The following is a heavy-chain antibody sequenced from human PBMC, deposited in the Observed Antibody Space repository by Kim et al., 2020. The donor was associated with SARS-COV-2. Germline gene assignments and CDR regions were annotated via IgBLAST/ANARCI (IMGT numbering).Heavy chain of an antibody. CDR3: RHLIHGYGDYVDYYYGMDV. Sequence: GGSLRLSCAASGFTFSGSAMHWVRQASGKGLEWVGRIRSKANSYATAYAASVKGRFTISRDDSKNTAYLQMNSLKTEDTALYYCRHLIHGYGDYVDYYYGMDVWGQGTTVTVSS. J-gene: IGHJ6*02. V-gene: IGHV3-73*01. CDR2: IRSKANSYAT. D-gene: IGHD4-17*01. CDR1: GFTFSGSA.